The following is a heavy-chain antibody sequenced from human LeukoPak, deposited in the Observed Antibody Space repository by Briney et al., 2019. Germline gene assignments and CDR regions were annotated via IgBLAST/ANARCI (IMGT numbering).Heavy chain of an antibody. D-gene: IGHD2-15*01. CDR2: IYTSGST. V-gene: IGHV4-61*02. CDR1: GGSISSGGYY. J-gene: IGHJ6*02. CDR3: ARGPHCSGGSCYYYYGMDV. Sequence: SETLSLTCTVSGGSISSGGYYWSWIRQPAGKGLEWIGRIYTSGSTNYNPSLKSRVTMSVDTSKNQFSLKLSSVTAADTAVYYCARGPHCSGGSCYYYYGMDVWGQGTTVTVSS.